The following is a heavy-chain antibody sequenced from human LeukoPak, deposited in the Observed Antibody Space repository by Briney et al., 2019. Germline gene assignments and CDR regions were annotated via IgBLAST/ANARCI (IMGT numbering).Heavy chain of an antibody. CDR3: ARDLVAAASWFDP. CDR1: GGSASGSRYY. J-gene: IGHJ5*02. Sequence: SDTLSLTCTVSGGSASGSRYYWSWIRQPPGKGLEWIGYIYYSGRTNYKPTLKSRVTISVDTSKNQFSLKLSSVTAADTAVYYCARDLVAAASWFDPWGPGTLVTVSS. D-gene: IGHD2-2*01. CDR2: IYYSGRT. V-gene: IGHV4-61*01.